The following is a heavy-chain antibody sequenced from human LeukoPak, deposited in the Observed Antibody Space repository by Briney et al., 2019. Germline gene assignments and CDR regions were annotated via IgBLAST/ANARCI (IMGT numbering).Heavy chain of an antibody. CDR3: TKHRRIYYYFDY. CDR2: ISDSSGST. V-gene: IGHV3-23*01. CDR1: GFTFSSYA. Sequence: GGSLRPSCAASGFTFSSYAMSWVRQAPGKGLEWVSAISDSSGSTYYADSVKGRFTISRDNSKNALYLQMNSLRAEDTAVYYCTKHRRIYYYFDYWGQGTLVTVSS. J-gene: IGHJ4*02. D-gene: IGHD2-15*01.